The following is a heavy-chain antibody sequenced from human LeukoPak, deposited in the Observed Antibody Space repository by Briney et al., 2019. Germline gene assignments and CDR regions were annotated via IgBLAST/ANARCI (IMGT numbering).Heavy chain of an antibody. CDR2: INHSGST. CDR3: ARGVRYSSSWYSPNGMDV. J-gene: IGHJ6*04. CDR1: GGSFSGYY. Sequence: SETLSLTCAVYGGSFSGYYWSWIRHPPGKGLEWIGEINHSGSTNYNPSLKSRVTISVDTSKNQFSLKLSSVTAADTAVYYCARGVRYSSSWYSPNGMDVWGKGTTVTVSS. V-gene: IGHV4-34*01. D-gene: IGHD6-13*01.